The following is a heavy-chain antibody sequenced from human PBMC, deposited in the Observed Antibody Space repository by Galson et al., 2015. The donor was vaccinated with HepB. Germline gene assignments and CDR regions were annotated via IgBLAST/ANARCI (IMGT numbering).Heavy chain of an antibody. CDR3: ARGPAGYDSSGYFDY. V-gene: IGHV1-18*01. D-gene: IGHD3-22*01. J-gene: IGHJ4*02. Sequence: SVKVSCKVSGYTFSDHGITWVRQAPGQGLEWMGWISPYNGNKNHAQKLQGRVTMTTDTSTSTAYMELRSLRSDDTAVYFCARGPAGYDSSGYFDYWGQGTPVTVSS. CDR2: ISPYNGNK. CDR1: GYTFSDHG.